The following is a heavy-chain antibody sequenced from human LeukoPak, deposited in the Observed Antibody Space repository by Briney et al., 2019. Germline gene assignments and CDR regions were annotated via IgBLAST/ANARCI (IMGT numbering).Heavy chain of an antibody. CDR3: ARIEYSSSSVSSWFDP. Sequence: GESLKISCKGSGYNFNDYWIGWVRQMPGKGLEWVGLIYPGEFDIRYSPSFQGQVTISADKSISTAYLQWSSLKASDTATYYCARIEYSSSSVSSWFDPWGQGTLVTVSS. V-gene: IGHV5-51*01. CDR2: IYPGEFDI. CDR1: GYNFNDYW. D-gene: IGHD6-6*01. J-gene: IGHJ5*02.